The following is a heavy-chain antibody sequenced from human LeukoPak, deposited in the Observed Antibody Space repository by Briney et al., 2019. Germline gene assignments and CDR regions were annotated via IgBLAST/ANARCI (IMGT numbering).Heavy chain of an antibody. CDR1: GGSFSGYC. Sequence: SETLSLTCAVYGGSFSGYCWSWIRQPPGKGLEWIGEINHSGSTNYNPSLKSRVTISVDTSKNQFSLKLSSVTAADTAVYYCARKIYSSSRKMGFDIWGQGTMVTVSS. D-gene: IGHD6-13*01. CDR3: ARKIYSSSRKMGFDI. J-gene: IGHJ3*02. V-gene: IGHV4-34*01. CDR2: INHSGST.